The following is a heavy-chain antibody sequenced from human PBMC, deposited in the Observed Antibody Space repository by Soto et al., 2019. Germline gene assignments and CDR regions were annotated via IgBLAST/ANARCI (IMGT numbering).Heavy chain of an antibody. CDR1: GGTLSNYA. CDR3: ARGVRTGFYGMDV. V-gene: IGHV1-69*01. Sequence: QVQLVQSGAEVKKPGSSVKVSCKASGGTLSNYALGWVRQAPGQGLEWVGGIIPIFGTSNYAQNFQGRVTITADESTSTAYMELSSLRSEDTAVYYCARGVRTGFYGMDVWGQGTTVTVSS. D-gene: IGHD3-10*01. CDR2: IIPIFGTS. J-gene: IGHJ6*02.